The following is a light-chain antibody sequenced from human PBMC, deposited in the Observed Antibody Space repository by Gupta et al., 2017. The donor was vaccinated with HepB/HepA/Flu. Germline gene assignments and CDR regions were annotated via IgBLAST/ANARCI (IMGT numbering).Light chain of an antibody. Sequence: SHELTQPPSVSVSPGQTARLTCSGDALPKQYAYWYQQKPGQAPVLVIYKDSERPSGIPERFSGSSSGTTVTLTISGVQAEDEADYYCQSADSSGTPYVVFGGGTKLTVL. CDR3: QSADSSGTPYVV. CDR1: ALPKQY. V-gene: IGLV3-25*03. J-gene: IGLJ2*01. CDR2: KDS.